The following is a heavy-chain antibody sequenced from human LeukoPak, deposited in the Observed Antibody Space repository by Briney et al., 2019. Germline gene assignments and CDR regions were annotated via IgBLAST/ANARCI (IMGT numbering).Heavy chain of an antibody. J-gene: IGHJ4*02. CDR1: GFTFSSYA. CDR3: AKDQGWTTTTPLFLDY. D-gene: IGHD2-21*01. CDR2: ISGSGGST. Sequence: GGSLRLSCAASGFTFSSYAMSWVRQAPGKGLKWVSAISGSGGSTYYADSVKGRFTISRDNSKNTLYLQMNSLRAEDTAVYYCAKDQGWTTTTPLFLDYWGQGTLVTVSS. V-gene: IGHV3-23*01.